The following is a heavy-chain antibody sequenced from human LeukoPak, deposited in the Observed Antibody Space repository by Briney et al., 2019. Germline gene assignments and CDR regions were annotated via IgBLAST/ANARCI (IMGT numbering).Heavy chain of an antibody. J-gene: IGHJ4*02. D-gene: IGHD4-17*01. V-gene: IGHV3-30*02. CDR2: IRYDGSNK. Sequence: GGSLRLSCAASGFTFSSYGMHWVRQAPGKGLEWVAFIRYDGSNKYYADSVKGRFTISRGNSKNTLYLQMNSLRAEDTAVYYCAKSPVTTLAFDYWGQGTLVTVSS. CDR1: GFTFSSYG. CDR3: AKSPVTTLAFDY.